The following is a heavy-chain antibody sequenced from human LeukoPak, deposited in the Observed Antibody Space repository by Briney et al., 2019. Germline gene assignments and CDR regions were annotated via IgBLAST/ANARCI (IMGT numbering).Heavy chain of an antibody. CDR2: ISSSSSYI. J-gene: IGHJ3*02. D-gene: IGHD2-15*01. CDR3: ARDQGYCSGGSCYSRGFDI. V-gene: IGHV3-21*01. Sequence: GGSLRLSCAASGFTFSSYSMNWVRQAAGKGLEWVSSISSSSSYIYYADSVKGQFTISRDNAKKSLYLQMNSLRAEDTAVYYCARDQGYCSGGSCYSRGFDIWGQGTMVTVSS. CDR1: GFTFSSYS.